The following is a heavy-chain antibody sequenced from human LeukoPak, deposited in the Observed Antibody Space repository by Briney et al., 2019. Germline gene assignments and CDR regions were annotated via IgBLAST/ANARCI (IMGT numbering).Heavy chain of an antibody. CDR2: IYPGDSDT. J-gene: IGHJ3*02. Sequence: GESLKISCKGSGYSFTSYWIGWVRQMPGKGLEWMGIIYPGDSDTRYSPSFQGQVTISADKSISTAYLQWSSLKASDTAMYYCARTTYNDILTGYSSRGAFDIWGQGTMVTVSS. CDR3: ARTTYNDILTGYSSRGAFDI. D-gene: IGHD3-9*01. CDR1: GYSFTSYW. V-gene: IGHV5-51*01.